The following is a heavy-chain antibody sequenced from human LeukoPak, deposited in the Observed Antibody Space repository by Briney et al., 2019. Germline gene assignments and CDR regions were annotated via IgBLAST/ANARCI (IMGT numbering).Heavy chain of an antibody. CDR2: ISAYNGNT. CDR1: GYTFTSYG. CDR3: ARGLDLGYSSGWPEGHVAFDI. Sequence: ASVKVSCKASGYTFTSYGISWVRQAPGQGLEWMGWISAYNGNTNYAQKLQGRVTMTTDTSTSTAYMELRSLRSDDTAVYYCARGLDLGYSSGWPEGHVAFDIWGQGTMVTVSS. D-gene: IGHD6-19*01. V-gene: IGHV1-18*01. J-gene: IGHJ3*02.